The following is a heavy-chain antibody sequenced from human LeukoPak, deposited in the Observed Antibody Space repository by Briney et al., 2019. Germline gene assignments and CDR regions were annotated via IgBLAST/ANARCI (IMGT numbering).Heavy chain of an antibody. CDR2: TYYRSKWYN. D-gene: IGHD2-15*01. CDR1: A. J-gene: IGHJ5*02. V-gene: IGHV6-1*01. Sequence: AXXXXRXSXSRXLEWLGRTYYRSKWYNDYAVSVESRITINPDISKNQFSLQLNSVTPEDTAVYYCARDVRRVVGAWGQGTLVTVSS. CDR3: ARDVRRVVGA.